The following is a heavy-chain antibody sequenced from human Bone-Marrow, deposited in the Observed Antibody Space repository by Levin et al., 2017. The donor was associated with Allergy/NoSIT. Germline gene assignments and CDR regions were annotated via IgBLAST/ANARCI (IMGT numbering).Heavy chain of an antibody. CDR3: ARVRRGYADAFDS. CDR1: GFTFSSYG. V-gene: IGHV3-33*01. CDR2: IWYDGSNK. Sequence: GESLKISCAASGFTFSSYGMHWVRQAPGKGLEWVAVIWYDGSNKYYADSVKGRFTISRDNSKNTLYLQMNSLRAEDTAVYYCARVRRGYADAFDSWGQGTMVTVSS. D-gene: IGHD1-1*01. J-gene: IGHJ3*02.